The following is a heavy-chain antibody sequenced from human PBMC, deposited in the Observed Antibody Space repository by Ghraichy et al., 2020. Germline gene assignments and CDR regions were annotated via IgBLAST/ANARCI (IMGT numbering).Heavy chain of an antibody. Sequence: SETLSLTCTVSRGSISSGSYYWGWIRQPPGKGLEWIGSIYYSGSTYYNPSLKSRLTISVDTSKNQFSLKLSSVTAADTAVYYCARRNSGSSSWYTGYYYMDVWGKGTTVTVSS. CDR1: RGSISSGSYY. D-gene: IGHD6-13*01. CDR2: IYYSGST. J-gene: IGHJ6*03. CDR3: ARRNSGSSSWYTGYYYMDV. V-gene: IGHV4-39*01.